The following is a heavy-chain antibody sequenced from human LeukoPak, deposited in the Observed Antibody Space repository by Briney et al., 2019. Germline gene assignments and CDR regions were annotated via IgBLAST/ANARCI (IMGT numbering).Heavy chain of an antibody. D-gene: IGHD2/OR15-2a*01. CDR3: SRTDTGYFYRFDY. V-gene: IGHV2-5*02. CDR2: VYWDDDT. J-gene: IGHJ4*02. Sequence: SGPTLVNPTQTLILTCSLSGFSVNTRGVAVGWIRQPPGKALQWLALVYWDDDTRYNPSLRPRLTITKDTSNNQVVFTMTDMDPVDTATYFCSRTDTGYFYRFDYWGQGARVTVSS. CDR1: GFSVNTRGVA.